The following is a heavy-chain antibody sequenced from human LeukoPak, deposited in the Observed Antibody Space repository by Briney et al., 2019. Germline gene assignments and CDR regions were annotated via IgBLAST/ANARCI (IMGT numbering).Heavy chain of an antibody. J-gene: IGHJ5*02. CDR2: IYYSGST. CDR1: GGSISSYY. D-gene: IGHD2-2*01. CDR3: ARTTEDCSSTSCYQYWFDP. V-gene: IGHV4-59*01. Sequence: SETLSLTCTVSGGSISSYYWSWIRQPPGKGLEWIGYIYYSGSTNYRPSLKSRVTISVDTSKNQFSLKLSSVTAADTAVYYCARTTEDCSSTSCYQYWFDPWGQGTLVTVS.